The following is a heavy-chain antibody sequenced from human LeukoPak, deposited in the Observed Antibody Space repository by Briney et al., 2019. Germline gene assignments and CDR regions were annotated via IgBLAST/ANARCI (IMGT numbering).Heavy chain of an antibody. CDR1: GGSISSGGYY. CDR3: ASGDYVYFDY. D-gene: IGHD4-17*01. CDR2: IYYSGST. J-gene: IGHJ4*02. Sequence: SQTLSLTCTVSGGSISSGGYYWSWIRQHPGKGLEWIGYIYYSGSTYYNPSLKSRVTISVDTFKNQFSLKLSSVTAADTAVYYCASGDYVYFDYWGQGTLVTVSS. V-gene: IGHV4-31*03.